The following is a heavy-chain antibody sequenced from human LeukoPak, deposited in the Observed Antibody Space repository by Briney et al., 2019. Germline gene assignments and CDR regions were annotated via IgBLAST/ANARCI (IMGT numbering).Heavy chain of an antibody. V-gene: IGHV3-33*01. CDR1: GFTFSAYG. CDR3: ARDGTGTTLVRGVMGNFDY. J-gene: IGHJ4*02. CDR2: IWHDGTNT. Sequence: PGGSLRLSCAASGFTFSAYGMHWVRQAPGKGLEWVAFIWHDGTNTFYADSVKGRFTISRDYSKNTVYLEMNSPRAEDTAVYYCARDGTGTTLVRGVMGNFDYWGQGTLVTVSS. D-gene: IGHD3-10*01.